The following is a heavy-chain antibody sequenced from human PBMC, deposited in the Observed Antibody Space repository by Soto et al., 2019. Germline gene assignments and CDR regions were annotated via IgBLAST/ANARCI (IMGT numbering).Heavy chain of an antibody. Sequence: PVGSLRLSCAASGFTFSSYAMNWVRQVPGKGLEWVSSISGSGGTTHYADSVEGRITISRDNSRNTVYLQMNSLRAEDTALYYCAKDPYDSSGYYQNYWGQGTLVTVSS. J-gene: IGHJ4*02. CDR3: AKDPYDSSGYYQNY. CDR2: ISGSGGTT. V-gene: IGHV3-23*01. CDR1: GFTFSSYA. D-gene: IGHD3-22*01.